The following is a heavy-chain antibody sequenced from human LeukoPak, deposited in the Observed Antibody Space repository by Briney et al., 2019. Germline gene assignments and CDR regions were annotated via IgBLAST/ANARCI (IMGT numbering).Heavy chain of an antibody. V-gene: IGHV4-30-2*01. D-gene: IGHD5-18*01. CDR3: AGGYSYGSYYFDY. CDR1: GGSISSGGHS. CDR2: IYHSGST. Sequence: PSQTLSLTCAVSGGSISSGGHSWSWIRQPPGKGLEWIGYIYHSGSTYYNPSLKSRVTISVDRSKNQFSLKLSSVTAADTAVYYCAGGYSYGSYYFDYWGQGTLVTVSS. J-gene: IGHJ4*02.